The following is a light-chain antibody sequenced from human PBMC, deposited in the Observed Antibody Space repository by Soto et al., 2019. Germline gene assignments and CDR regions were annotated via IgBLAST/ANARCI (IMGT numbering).Light chain of an antibody. CDR2: DTS. CDR3: HQRSNWPST. CDR1: QSVSGY. Sequence: EIVLTQSPATLSLSPGERATLSCRASQSVSGYLAWYQQKPGQAPRLLIYDTSNRATGIPARFSGGGSGTDFTLTISSLEPEDFAVYYCHQRSNWPSTFGGGTKVEIK. J-gene: IGKJ4*01. V-gene: IGKV3-11*01.